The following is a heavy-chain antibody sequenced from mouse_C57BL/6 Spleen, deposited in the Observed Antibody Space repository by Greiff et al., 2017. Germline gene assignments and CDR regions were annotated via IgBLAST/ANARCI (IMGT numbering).Heavy chain of an antibody. CDR2: IYPRSGNT. J-gene: IGHJ2*01. CDR3: ARDEDYFDD. CDR1: GYTFTSSG. V-gene: IGHV1-81*01. Sequence: QVQLQPSGAELARPGASVKLSCKASGYTFTSSGISWVKQRTGQGLEWIGEIYPRSGNTYYNETFQGKATLTADKSSSTAYMELRSLTSEDSAVYFCARDEDYFDDWGQGTTLTVAS.